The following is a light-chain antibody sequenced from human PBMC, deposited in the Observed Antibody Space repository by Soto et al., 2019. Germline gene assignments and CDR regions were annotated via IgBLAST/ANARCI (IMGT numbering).Light chain of an antibody. V-gene: IGLV2-14*01. J-gene: IGLJ2*01. CDR3: SSYTNRDTMV. CDR1: SSDVGAYKY. Sequence: QSALTQPASVSGSPGQSITISCTGTSSDVGAYKYVSWYQQHPGKAPKVMIYEVSNRPSGVSNRFFGSKSGNTASLTISGLQDEDEADYFCSSYTNRDTMVFGGGTKLTVL. CDR2: EVS.